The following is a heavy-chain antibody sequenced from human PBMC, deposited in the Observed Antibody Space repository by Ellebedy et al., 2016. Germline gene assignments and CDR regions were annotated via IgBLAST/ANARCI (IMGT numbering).Heavy chain of an antibody. D-gene: IGHD6-13*01. CDR3: ARDLPGMGYMDV. J-gene: IGHJ6*03. Sequence: GGSLRLSXAASGFTFSSYGMHWVRQAPGKGLEWVAVIWYDGSNKYYADSVKGRFTISRDNSKNTLYLQMNSLRAEDTAVYYCARDLPGMGYMDVWGKGTTVTVSS. V-gene: IGHV3-33*01. CDR1: GFTFSSYG. CDR2: IWYDGSNK.